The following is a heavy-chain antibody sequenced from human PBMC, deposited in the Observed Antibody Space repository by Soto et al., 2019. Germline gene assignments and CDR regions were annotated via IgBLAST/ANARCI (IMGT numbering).Heavy chain of an antibody. Sequence: QLQLQESGPGLVKPSETLSLTCTVSGGSISSSSYYWGWIRQPPGKGLEWIGSIYYSGSTYYNPSLKSRVTISVDTSKNQFSLKLSSVTAADTAVYYCARHVLASYGMDVWGQGTTVTVSS. CDR1: GGSISSSSYY. V-gene: IGHV4-39*01. CDR3: ARHVLASYGMDV. J-gene: IGHJ6*02. CDR2: IYYSGST. D-gene: IGHD3-3*01.